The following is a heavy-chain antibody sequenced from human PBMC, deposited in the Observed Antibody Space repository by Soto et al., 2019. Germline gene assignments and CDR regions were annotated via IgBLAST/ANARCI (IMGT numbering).Heavy chain of an antibody. Sequence: EVKLVESGGGLVSPGGSLRLSCAASGFTFSAFSMNWIRQAPGKGLEWVSSISSGSRYIYYADSVKGRFTTSRDDAKNSLYLQMTGRRPGATPVYSGARDQPGDDGFWSGYLNPGYFYHWGQGTLVTVSS. CDR2: ISSGSRYI. CDR1: GFTFSAFS. D-gene: IGHD3-3*01. J-gene: IGHJ1*01. CDR3: ARDQPGDDGFWSGYLNPGYFYH. V-gene: IGHV3-21*02.